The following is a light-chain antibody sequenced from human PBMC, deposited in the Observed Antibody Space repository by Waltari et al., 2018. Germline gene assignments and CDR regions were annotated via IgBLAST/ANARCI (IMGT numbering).Light chain of an antibody. V-gene: IGKV1-6*01. Sequence: AIQMTQSQSSLSASVGDRATFTFRASQGIRNDLGWYKQKPGKAPKLLIYAASSLQSGVPSRFSGSGSGTDFTLTISSLQPEDFATYYCLQDYNYPLTFGGGTKVEIK. CDR3: LQDYNYPLT. CDR1: QGIRND. CDR2: AAS. J-gene: IGKJ4*01.